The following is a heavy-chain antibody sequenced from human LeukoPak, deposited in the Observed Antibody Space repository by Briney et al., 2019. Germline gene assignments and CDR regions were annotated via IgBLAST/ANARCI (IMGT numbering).Heavy chain of an antibody. D-gene: IGHD1-1*01. V-gene: IGHV3-21*01. CDR3: ARDRSTGLEDY. CDR2: ISSSSSYI. J-gene: IGHJ4*02. Sequence: GGSLRLSCAASGFTFSSYSMNWVRQAPGKGLGWVSSISSSSSYIYYADSVKGRFTISRDNAKNSLYLQMNSLRAEDSAVYYCARDRSTGLEDYWGQGTLVTVSS. CDR1: GFTFSSYS.